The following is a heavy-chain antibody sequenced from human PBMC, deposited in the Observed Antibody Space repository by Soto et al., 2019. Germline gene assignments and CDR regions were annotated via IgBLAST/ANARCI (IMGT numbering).Heavy chain of an antibody. J-gene: IGHJ4*02. Sequence: GASVKVSCKVSGYTLTELSMPWVRQAPGKGLEWMGGFDPEDGETIYAQKFQGRVTMTEDTSTDTAYMELSSLRSEDTAVYYCATVGTSLRYFDWFTSTPHLDYWGQGTLVTVSS. V-gene: IGHV1-24*01. CDR2: FDPEDGET. CDR1: GYTLTELS. D-gene: IGHD3-9*01. CDR3: ATVGTSLRYFDWFTSTPHLDY.